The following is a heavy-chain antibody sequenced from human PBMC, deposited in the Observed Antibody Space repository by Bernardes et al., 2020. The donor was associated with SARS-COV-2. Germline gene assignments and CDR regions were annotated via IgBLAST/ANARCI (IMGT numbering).Heavy chain of an antibody. CDR2: INPSGGST. D-gene: IGHD6-19*01. Sequence: AAVKVSCKASGYTFTSYYMPWVRQAPGQGLEWMGIINPSGGSTSYAQKFQGRVTMTRDTSTSTVYMELSSLRSEDTAVYYCARDGGWRDPTFDYWGQGTLVTVSS. CDR3: ARDGGWRDPTFDY. CDR1: GYTFTSYY. J-gene: IGHJ4*02. V-gene: IGHV1-46*01.